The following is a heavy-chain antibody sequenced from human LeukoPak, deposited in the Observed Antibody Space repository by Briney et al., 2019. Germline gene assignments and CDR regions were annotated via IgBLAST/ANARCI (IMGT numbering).Heavy chain of an antibody. Sequence: ASVKVSCKASGYRFSDYYIHWVRQAPGQGLEWMGRSNPNSGYTDYAQNFQGRVTMTRDTSINTIYMEPSRLRSADTAVYYCARVDYGNNPTSFDYWGQGTLVTVSS. V-gene: IGHV1-2*06. CDR2: SNPNSGYT. CDR1: GYRFSDYY. CDR3: ARVDYGNNPTSFDY. J-gene: IGHJ4*02. D-gene: IGHD3-16*01.